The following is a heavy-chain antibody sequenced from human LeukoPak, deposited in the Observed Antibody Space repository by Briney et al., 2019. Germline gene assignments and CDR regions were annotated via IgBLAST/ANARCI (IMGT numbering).Heavy chain of an antibody. J-gene: IGHJ3*02. CDR2: IKQDESEK. CDR3: ARLSDSISCFGFDI. CDR1: GFAFSSHA. Sequence: GGSLRLSCAASGFAFSSHAMTWVRQAPGKGLEWVANIKQDESEKYYVDSVKGRFTISRDNAKNSLYLQMNSLRAEDTAVYYCARLSDSISCFGFDIWGQGTTVTVSS. V-gene: IGHV3-7*01. D-gene: IGHD2-2*01.